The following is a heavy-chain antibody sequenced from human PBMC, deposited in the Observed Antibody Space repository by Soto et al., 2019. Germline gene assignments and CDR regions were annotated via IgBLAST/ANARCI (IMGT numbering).Heavy chain of an antibody. D-gene: IGHD6-13*01. CDR3: ARGDGSAQVKQLVRVPRARPFDY. CDR1: GGSFSGYY. V-gene: IGHV4-34*01. J-gene: IGHJ4*02. CDR2: INHSGST. Sequence: TSETLSLTCAVYGGSFSGYYWSWIRQPPGKGLEWIGEINHSGSTNYNPSLKSRVTISVDTSKNQFSLKLSSVTAADTAVYYCARGDGSAQVKQLVRVPRARPFDYWGQGTLVTVSS.